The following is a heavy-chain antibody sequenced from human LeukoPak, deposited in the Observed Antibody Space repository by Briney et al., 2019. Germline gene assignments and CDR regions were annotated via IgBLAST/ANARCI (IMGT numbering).Heavy chain of an antibody. Sequence: GGSLRLSCAASGFSFSSYAMYWVRQAPGKGLEWVAVISYAGINKYYADSVKGRFTISRDNSKNTLYLEMDGLRGEDTAVYYCARDVGHYYYYYGMDVWGQGTTVTVSS. CDR2: ISYAGINK. CDR1: GFSFSSYA. CDR3: ARDVGHYYYYYGMDV. J-gene: IGHJ6*02. V-gene: IGHV3-30-3*01.